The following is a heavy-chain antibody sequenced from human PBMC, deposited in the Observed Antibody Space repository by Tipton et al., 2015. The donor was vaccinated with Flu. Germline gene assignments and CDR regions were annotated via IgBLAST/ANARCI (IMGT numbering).Heavy chain of an antibody. Sequence: SLRLSCAASGFTFSTYWVTWVRQASGKGLEWVAVIKPDGSETHYMGSVKGRFTLSRDNAKNSAALQRNSLRAEDTAMYCCARVLWSYRCLDYWGQGTLVTVSS. CDR2: IKPDGSET. CDR3: ARVLWSYRCLDY. J-gene: IGHJ4*02. D-gene: IGHD3-16*01. V-gene: IGHV3-7*03. CDR1: GFTFSTYW.